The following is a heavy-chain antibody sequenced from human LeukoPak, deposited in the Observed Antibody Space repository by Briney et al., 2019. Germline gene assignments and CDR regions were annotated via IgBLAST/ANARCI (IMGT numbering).Heavy chain of an antibody. CDR2: IIPTFGTA. V-gene: IGHV1-69*06. CDR3: ARTDSSSTDYYYYYMDA. Sequence: GASVKVSCKASGGTFSSYAISWVRQAPGQGLEWMGGIIPTFGTANYAQKFQGRVTITADKSTSTAYMELSSLRSEDTAVYYCARTDSSSTDYYYYYMDAWGKGTTVTVSS. J-gene: IGHJ6*03. CDR1: GGTFSSYA. D-gene: IGHD6-6*01.